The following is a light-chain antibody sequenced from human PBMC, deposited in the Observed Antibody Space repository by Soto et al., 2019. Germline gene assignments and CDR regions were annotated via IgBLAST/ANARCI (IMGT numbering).Light chain of an antibody. J-gene: IGKJ1*01. CDR1: QSVTSNY. Sequence: IVLTQSPGTLSLSPGERVTLSCRASQSVTSNYLAWYQQKPGQAPRLLIYGASSRATGIPDRFSGSGSGTDFTLTISRLEPEDFAVYYCQQYGSSPWTFGQGTKVDIK. CDR3: QQYGSSPWT. V-gene: IGKV3-20*01. CDR2: GAS.